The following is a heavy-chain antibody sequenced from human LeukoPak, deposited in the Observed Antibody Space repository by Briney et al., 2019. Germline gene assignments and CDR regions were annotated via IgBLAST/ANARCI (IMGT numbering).Heavy chain of an antibody. D-gene: IGHD1-26*01. CDR2: ITSGSSYR. J-gene: IGHJ6*03. CDR1: GFTFSSYN. CDR3: ARDPYSGSYGNYYYYFMDV. Sequence: PGGSLRLSCAASGFTFSSYNMNWVRRAPGKGLEWISSITSGSSYRFYADSVKGRFTISRDNAKNSLYLQMNSLRAEDTAVYYCARDPYSGSYGNYYYYFMDVWGKGTTVTISS. V-gene: IGHV3-21*01.